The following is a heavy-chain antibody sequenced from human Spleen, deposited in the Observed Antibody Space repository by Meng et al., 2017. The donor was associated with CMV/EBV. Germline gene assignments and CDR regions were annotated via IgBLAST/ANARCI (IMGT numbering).Heavy chain of an antibody. J-gene: IGHJ6*02. V-gene: IGHV3-72*01. CDR3: VRTNHFGSGTSWIMDV. D-gene: IGHD3-10*01. Sequence: GESLKISCTVSGFICSDYYMDWVRHAPGRGLEWIGVMRSKARKSTTEHAAAVKGRFTVLRDDSKNSLYLQMDSLQAEDSAVYYCVRTNHFGSGTSWIMDVWGQGTTVTVSS. CDR1: GFICSDYY. CDR2: MRSKARKSTT.